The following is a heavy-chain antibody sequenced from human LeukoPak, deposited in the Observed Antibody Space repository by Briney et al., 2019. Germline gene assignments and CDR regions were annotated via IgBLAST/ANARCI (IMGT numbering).Heavy chain of an antibody. CDR1: GVTFSDQI. D-gene: IGHD3-3*01. V-gene: IGHV3-48*02. J-gene: IGHJ4*02. Sequence: GGSLRLSCAASGVTFSDQIMNWVRQAPGKGLEWVSYISISSNTIYYADSVKGRFTISGDNAKNSLYLQMNSLRDEDTAVYFCASGDYYFDNWGQGTLVTVSS. CDR2: ISISSNTI. CDR3: ASGDYYFDN.